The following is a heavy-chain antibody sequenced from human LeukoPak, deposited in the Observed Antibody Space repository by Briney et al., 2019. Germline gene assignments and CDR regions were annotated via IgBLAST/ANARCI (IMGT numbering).Heavy chain of an antibody. CDR3: AITSGYDGMDV. D-gene: IGHD3-3*01. J-gene: IGHJ6*02. Sequence: ASVKVSCKASGYTFTSYAMHWVRQAPGQRLEWMGWINAGNGNAKYSQKFQGRVTITADESTSTAYMELSSLRSEDTAVYYCAITSGYDGMDVWGQGTTVTVSS. CDR2: INAGNGNA. V-gene: IGHV1-3*01. CDR1: GYTFTSYA.